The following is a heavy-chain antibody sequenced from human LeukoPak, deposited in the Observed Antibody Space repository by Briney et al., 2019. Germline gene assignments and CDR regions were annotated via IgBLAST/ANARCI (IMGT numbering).Heavy chain of an antibody. D-gene: IGHD5-24*01. V-gene: IGHV4-34*01. Sequence: SETLSLTCTVSGGSNSSYYWSWIRQPPGKGLEWIGEINHSGSTNYNPSLKSRVTISVDTSKNQFSLKPRSVTAADTAVYYCARGRRDGYNLRNFDYWGQGTLVTVSS. CDR1: GGSNSSYY. CDR2: INHSGST. CDR3: ARGRRDGYNLRNFDY. J-gene: IGHJ4*02.